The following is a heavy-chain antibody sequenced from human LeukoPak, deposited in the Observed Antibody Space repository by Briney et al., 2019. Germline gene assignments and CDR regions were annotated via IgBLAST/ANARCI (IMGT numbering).Heavy chain of an antibody. CDR2: IYYSGST. V-gene: IGHV4-59*01. Sequence: PSETLSLTCTVSGGSISSYYWSWIRQPPGKGLEWIGYIYYSGSTNYNPSLKSRVTISVDTSNNQFSLKLSSVTAADTAVYYCARQPAASYYYYYGMDVWGQGTTVTVSS. D-gene: IGHD2-2*01. CDR3: ARQPAASYYYYYGMDV. J-gene: IGHJ6*02. CDR1: GGSISSYY.